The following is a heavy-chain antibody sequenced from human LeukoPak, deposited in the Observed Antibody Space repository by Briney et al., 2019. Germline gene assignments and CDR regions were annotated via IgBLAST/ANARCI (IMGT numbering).Heavy chain of an antibody. CDR3: ARERELWFGEENWFDP. J-gene: IGHJ5*02. CDR1: GYTFTTYG. V-gene: IGHV1-18*01. CDR2: ISAYNDNT. D-gene: IGHD3-10*01. Sequence: ASVKVSCKASGYTFTTYGISWVRQAPGQGLEWMGWISAYNDNTNYAQKFQGRVTMATDTSTSTAYMELRSLRSDDTAVYYRARERELWFGEENWFDPWGQGTLVTVSS.